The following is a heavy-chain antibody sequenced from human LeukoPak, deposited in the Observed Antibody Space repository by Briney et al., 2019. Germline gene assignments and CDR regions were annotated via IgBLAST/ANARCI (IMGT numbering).Heavy chain of an antibody. Sequence: ASVKVSCKASGGTFSSYAISWVRQAPGQGLEWMGGIIPIFGTANYAQKFQGRVTMTRNTSISTAYMELSSLRSEDTAVYYCARGGGYYSPPFDYWGQGTLVTVSS. CDR1: GGTFSSYA. CDR2: IIPIFGTA. CDR3: ARGGGYYSPPFDY. J-gene: IGHJ4*02. D-gene: IGHD3-3*01. V-gene: IGHV1-69*05.